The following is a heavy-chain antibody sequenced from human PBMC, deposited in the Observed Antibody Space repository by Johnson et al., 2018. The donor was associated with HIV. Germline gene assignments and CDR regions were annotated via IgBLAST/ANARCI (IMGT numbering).Heavy chain of an antibody. V-gene: IGHV3-23*04. CDR1: GFTFNTYV. D-gene: IGHD3-10*01. Sequence: VHLVESGGGLVQRGGSLRLSCAASGFTFNTYVMNWVRQAPGKGLEWVSLIAASGDSTYYADSVRGRFTISRDNSKNTLYLQMNSLRAEDTAVYYCVNWAYYYGSGYAFDIWGQGTMVTVSS. CDR2: IAASGDST. J-gene: IGHJ3*02. CDR3: VNWAYYYGSGYAFDI.